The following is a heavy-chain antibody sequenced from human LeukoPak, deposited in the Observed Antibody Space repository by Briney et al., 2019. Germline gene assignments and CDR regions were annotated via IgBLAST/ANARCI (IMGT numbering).Heavy chain of an antibody. CDR1: GINFRASG. D-gene: IGHD2-2*01. CDR2: IQTDGGDK. V-gene: IGHV3-30*02. CDR3: AREGGTVVIGRFDY. Sequence: QPGASLRLSCAASGINFRASGMHWVRQAPGMGLEWVTFIQTDGGDKKYAASVAGRFTISRDNSKNTVYLHMSSMRPDGTGLYYCAREGGTVVIGRFDYWGQGTLVTVSS. J-gene: IGHJ4*02.